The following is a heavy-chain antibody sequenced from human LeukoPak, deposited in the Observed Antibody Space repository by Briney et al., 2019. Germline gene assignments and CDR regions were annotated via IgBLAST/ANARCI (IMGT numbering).Heavy chain of an antibody. CDR1: GFTFSSYA. CDR3: TKDGKFSIAVAPID. V-gene: IGHV3-23*01. CDR2: ISGSGGST. D-gene: IGHD6-19*01. Sequence: GGSLRLSCAASGFTFSSYAMSWVRQAPGKGLEWVSAISGSGGSTYYADSVKGRFTISRDNSKNTLYLQMNSLRAEDTAVYYCTKDGKFSIAVAPIDWGQGTLVTVSS. J-gene: IGHJ4*02.